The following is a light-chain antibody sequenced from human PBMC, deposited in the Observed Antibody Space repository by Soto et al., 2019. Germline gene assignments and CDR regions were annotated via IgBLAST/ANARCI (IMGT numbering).Light chain of an antibody. J-gene: IGKJ5*01. CDR3: QQRSNWPPIT. CDR1: QSVKTF. Sequence: EIVWTQSPATLSLSPGQRATLSGRASQSVKTFLVWYQHRPGQAPRVLIYDASHRASGIPARFSGSGSGTDFTLTISSLEPEDAALYYCQQRSNWPPITFGQGTRLEIK. V-gene: IGKV3-11*01. CDR2: DAS.